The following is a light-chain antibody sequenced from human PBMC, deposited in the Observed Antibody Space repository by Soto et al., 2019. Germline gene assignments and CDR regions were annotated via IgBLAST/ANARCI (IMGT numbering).Light chain of an antibody. CDR1: SSNIGSNY. J-gene: IGLJ2*01. CDR2: RNS. V-gene: IGLV1-47*01. CDR3: AARDDSLSGVV. Sequence: QSVLTQPPSASGTPGQRVTISCSGSSSNIGSNYVYWYQQLPGTVPQLLIYRNSERPSGVPDRFSGSKSGTSASLAISGLRSEDEADYYCAARDDSLSGVVFGGGTQLTVL.